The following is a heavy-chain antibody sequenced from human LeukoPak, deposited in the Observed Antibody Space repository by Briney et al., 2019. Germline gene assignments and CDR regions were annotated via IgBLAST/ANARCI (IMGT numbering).Heavy chain of an antibody. CDR1: GFNVSSTY. CDR2: INSGGTT. Sequence: GRSLRLSCVASGFNVSSTYMNWVRQAPGKGLEWVSLINSGGTTYYPDSVKGRFTIARDNSKNTLFLQMNSLRAEDTAVYYCARVAPPLLWFGELYIPPDYWGQGTLVTVSS. D-gene: IGHD3-10*01. V-gene: IGHV3-66*01. J-gene: IGHJ4*02. CDR3: ARVAPPLLWFGELYIPPDY.